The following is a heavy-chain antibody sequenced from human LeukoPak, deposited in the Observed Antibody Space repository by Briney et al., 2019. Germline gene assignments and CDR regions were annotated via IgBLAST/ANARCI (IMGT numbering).Heavy chain of an antibody. V-gene: IGHV4-59*01. CDR3: ARVPAAIPYYYYGMDV. CDR1: GGSISSYY. Sequence: SETLSLTCTVSGGSISSYYWSWIRQPPGKGLEWIGYIYYSGSTNYNPSLKSRVTISVDTSKNQFSLKLSSVTAADTAVYYCARVPAAIPYYYYGMDVWGQGTTVTVSS. J-gene: IGHJ6*02. CDR2: IYYSGST. D-gene: IGHD2-2*02.